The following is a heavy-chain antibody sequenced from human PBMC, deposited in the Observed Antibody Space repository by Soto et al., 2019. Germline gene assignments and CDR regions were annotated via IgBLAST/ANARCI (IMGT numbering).Heavy chain of an antibody. CDR1: GGSFSGYY. CDR2: INHSGST. V-gene: IGHV4-34*01. J-gene: IGHJ6*02. CDR3: ARGQFDIAAAGGYYYHGMDV. D-gene: IGHD6-13*01. Sequence: SETLSLTCAVYGGSFSGYYWSWIRQPPGKGLEWIGEINHSGSTNYNPSLKSRVTISVDTSKNQFSLKLSSVTAADTAVYYCARGQFDIAAAGGYYYHGMDVWGQGTTVTVSS.